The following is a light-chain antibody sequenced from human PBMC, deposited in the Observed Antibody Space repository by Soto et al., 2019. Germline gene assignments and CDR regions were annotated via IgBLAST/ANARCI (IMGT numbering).Light chain of an antibody. CDR3: QQSYSAPIT. CDR1: QSISSY. CDR2: AAS. Sequence: DIQMTQSPSSLSASVGDRITITCRASQSISSYLNWYQQTPGKAPKLLIYAASSLQSGVPSRFSGSVSGTDLTLTISSLQPEDFATYYCQQSYSAPITFGQGTRLEIK. J-gene: IGKJ5*01. V-gene: IGKV1-39*01.